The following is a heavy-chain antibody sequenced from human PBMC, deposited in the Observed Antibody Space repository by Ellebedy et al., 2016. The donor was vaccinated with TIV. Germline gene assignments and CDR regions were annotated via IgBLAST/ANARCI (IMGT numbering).Heavy chain of an antibody. J-gene: IGHJ4*02. CDR3: ARLKSASTWGSSWYPDDY. Sequence: PGGSLRLSCKGSGYSFTSYWIGWVRQMPGKGLEWMGIIYPGDSDTRYSPPFQGHVTISADKSISTAYLQWSSLKASDTAMYYCARLKSASTWGSSWYPDDYWGQGTLVTVSS. CDR2: IYPGDSDT. V-gene: IGHV5-51*01. D-gene: IGHD6-13*01. CDR1: GYSFTSYW.